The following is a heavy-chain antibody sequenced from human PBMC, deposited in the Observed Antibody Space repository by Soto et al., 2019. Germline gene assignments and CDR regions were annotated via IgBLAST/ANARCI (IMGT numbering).Heavy chain of an antibody. Sequence: SETLSLTCAVYGGSFSGYYWSWIRQPPGKGLEWIGEINHSGSTNYNPSLKSRVTISVDTSKNQFSLKLSSVTAADTAVYYCARGGAIVLMVYAETLDAFDIWGQRTMVTV. CDR1: GGSFSGYY. D-gene: IGHD2-8*01. V-gene: IGHV4-34*01. CDR2: INHSGST. J-gene: IGHJ3*02. CDR3: ARGGAIVLMVYAETLDAFDI.